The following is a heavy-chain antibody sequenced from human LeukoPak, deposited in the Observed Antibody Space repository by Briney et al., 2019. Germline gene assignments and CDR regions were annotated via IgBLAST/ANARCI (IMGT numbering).Heavy chain of an antibody. CDR3: ARAASKGVTDY. J-gene: IGHJ4*02. D-gene: IGHD3-10*01. CDR1: GFTFSSYW. Sequence: GGSLRLSCAASGFTFSSYWMSWVRQAPGKGLEWVANINEDGSEKYYVDSVKGRFTISRDNAKNSLYLQMNSLRAEDTAVYYCARAASKGVTDYWGQGTLVTVSS. V-gene: IGHV3-7*01. CDR2: INEDGSEK.